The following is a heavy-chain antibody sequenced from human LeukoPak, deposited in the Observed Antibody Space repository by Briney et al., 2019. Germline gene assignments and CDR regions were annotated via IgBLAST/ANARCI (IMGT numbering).Heavy chain of an antibody. CDR2: ISSSSSYI. D-gene: IGHD2-2*02. CDR3: ARSEYQLLYTLDY. Sequence: GGSLRLSCAASGFTFSSYSMNWVRQAPGKGLEWVSSISSSSSYIYYADSVKGRFTISRDNAKNSLYLQMNSLRAEDTAVYYCARSEYQLLYTLDYWGQGTLVTVS. V-gene: IGHV3-21*01. J-gene: IGHJ4*02. CDR1: GFTFSSYS.